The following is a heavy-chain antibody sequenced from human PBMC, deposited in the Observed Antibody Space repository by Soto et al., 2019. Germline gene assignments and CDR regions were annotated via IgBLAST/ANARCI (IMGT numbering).Heavy chain of an antibody. V-gene: IGHV3-21*01. Sequence: GGSLRLSCAALGLTVRGKKYITWVRQAPGKGLEWVSSISSTTNYIYYADSMKGRFTVSRDNAKNSVYLDMNSLSAEDTAVYYCARESEDLTSNFDYWGQGTLVPVSS. CDR1: GLTVRGKKY. CDR2: ISSTTNYI. CDR3: ARESEDLTSNFDY. J-gene: IGHJ4*02.